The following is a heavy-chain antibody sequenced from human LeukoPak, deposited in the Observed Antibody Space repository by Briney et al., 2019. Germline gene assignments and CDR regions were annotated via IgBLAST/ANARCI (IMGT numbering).Heavy chain of an antibody. CDR3: ARGRGTRRENWFDP. V-gene: IGHV4-34*01. CDR2: INHSGST. D-gene: IGHD1-7*01. CDR1: GGSFSGYY. J-gene: IGHJ5*02. Sequence: SETLSLTCAVYGGSFSGYYWSWIRQPPGKGLEWIGEINHSGSTNYNPSLKSRVTISVDTSKNQFSLKLSSVIAADTAVYYCARGRGTRRENWFDPWGQGTLVTVSS.